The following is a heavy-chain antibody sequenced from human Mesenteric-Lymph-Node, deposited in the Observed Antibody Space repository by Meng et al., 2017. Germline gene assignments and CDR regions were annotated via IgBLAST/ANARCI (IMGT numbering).Heavy chain of an antibody. J-gene: IGHJ4*02. Sequence: GESLKISCAASGFTFRSYAMNWVRQAPGHGLEWVSVISASGRTTLYADSVKGRFTISRDNSKNTLYLQMNSLRAEDTAVYYCAKGYSSGWYYFDYWGQGTLVTVSS. CDR2: ISASGRTT. D-gene: IGHD6-19*01. V-gene: IGHV3-23*01. CDR1: GFTFRSYA. CDR3: AKGYSSGWYYFDY.